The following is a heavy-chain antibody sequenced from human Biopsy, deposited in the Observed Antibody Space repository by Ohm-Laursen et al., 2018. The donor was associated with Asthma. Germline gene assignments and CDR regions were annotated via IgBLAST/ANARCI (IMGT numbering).Heavy chain of an antibody. J-gene: IGHJ6*02. V-gene: IGHV3-30*03. CDR3: ARDVVWFREVGGMDV. CDR2: ISYDGSTK. Sequence: SLRLSCSASGFTFSNYGMHWVRQAPGKGLEWVAVISYDGSTKYSADSVKGRFIASRDISKNILSLQMNSLRPEDTAVYYCARDVVWFREVGGMDVWGQGTTVTVSS. CDR1: GFTFSNYG. D-gene: IGHD3-10*01.